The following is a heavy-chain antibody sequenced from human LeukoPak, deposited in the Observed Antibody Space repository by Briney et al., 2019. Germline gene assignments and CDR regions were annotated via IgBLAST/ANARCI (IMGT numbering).Heavy chain of an antibody. CDR3: ARRASSSWLYFDY. CDR2: INPNSGGT. Sequence: SVKVSCKASGYTFTGYYMHWVRQAPGQGLEWMGWINPNSGGTNYAQKFQGRVTMTRDTSISTAYMELSSLRSEDTAVYYCARRASSSWLYFDYWGQGTLVTVSS. J-gene: IGHJ4*02. D-gene: IGHD6-13*01. CDR1: GYTFTGYY. V-gene: IGHV1-2*02.